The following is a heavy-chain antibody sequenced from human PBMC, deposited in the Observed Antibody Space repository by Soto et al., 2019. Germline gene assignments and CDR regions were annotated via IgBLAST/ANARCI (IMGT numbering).Heavy chain of an antibody. V-gene: IGHV1-46*03. CDR1: GYTFTSYY. CDR2: INPSGGST. CDR3: AGVGPRGDSFYFDY. D-gene: IGHD2-21*02. Sequence: ASVKVSCKASGYTFTSYYMHWARQAPGQGLEWMGIINPSGGSTSYAQKFQGRVTMTRDTPTSTVYMELSSLRSEDTAVYYCAGVGPRGDSFYFDYWGQGTLVTVSS. J-gene: IGHJ4*02.